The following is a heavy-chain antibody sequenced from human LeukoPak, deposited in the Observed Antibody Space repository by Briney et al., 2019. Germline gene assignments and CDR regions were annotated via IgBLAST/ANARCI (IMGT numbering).Heavy chain of an antibody. Sequence: GGSLRLSCAASGFTFSSYTMSWVRQAPGKGLEWVSGISGSGGSTYYVDSVKGRFTISRDNSKNTLYLQMNSLRAEDTAVFYCAKNMGGSGWSPFDYWGQGTLVTVSS. CDR2: ISGSGGST. D-gene: IGHD6-19*01. V-gene: IGHV3-23*01. CDR3: AKNMGGSGWSPFDY. J-gene: IGHJ4*02. CDR1: GFTFSSYT.